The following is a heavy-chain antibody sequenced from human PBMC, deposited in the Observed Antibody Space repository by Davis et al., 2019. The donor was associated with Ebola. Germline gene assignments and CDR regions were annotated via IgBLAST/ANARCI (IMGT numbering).Heavy chain of an antibody. Sequence: PGGSLRLSCVASGFTFNRHGFHWVRQAPGKGLEWVAVMSYDGSNKDYSNSVKGRFTMSRDNSNNTLYRQMNSLRPEDTAVYYCVRDSDSSSAWYGSGEFWGQGTLVTVSS. D-gene: IGHD6-19*01. CDR2: MSYDGSNK. CDR3: VRDSDSSSAWYGSGEF. J-gene: IGHJ4*02. V-gene: IGHV3-30*03. CDR1: GFTFNRHG.